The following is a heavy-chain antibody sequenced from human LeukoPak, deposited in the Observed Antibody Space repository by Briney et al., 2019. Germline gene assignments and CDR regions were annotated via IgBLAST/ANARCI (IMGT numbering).Heavy chain of an antibody. D-gene: IGHD2-21*02. J-gene: IGHJ4*02. CDR3: TRMTAGHDY. CDR1: GVSFNDYY. Sequence: SETLSPTCAVSGVSFNDYYWSWVRQTPGKGLEWIGEINHSGYTNDSPSLKSRVTLSIDTSRKQFSLNLRSVTVADTGIYYCTRMTAGHDYWGQGTLVTVSS. V-gene: IGHV4-34*01. CDR2: INHSGYT.